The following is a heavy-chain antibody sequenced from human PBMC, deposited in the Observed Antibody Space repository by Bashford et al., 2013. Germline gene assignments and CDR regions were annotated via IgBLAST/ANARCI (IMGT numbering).Heavy chain of an antibody. CDR2: IYPGDSDT. Sequence: VRQMPGKGLEWMGIIYPGDSDTRYSPSFQGQVTFSADKSISTAYLQWSSLEASDTAMYYCARDLAFDHWGQGTPVTVSS. V-gene: IGHV5-51*01. J-gene: IGHJ4*02. CDR3: ARDLAFDH.